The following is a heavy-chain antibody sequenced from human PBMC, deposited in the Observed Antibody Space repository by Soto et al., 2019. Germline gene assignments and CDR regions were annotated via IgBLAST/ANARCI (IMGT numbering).Heavy chain of an antibody. Sequence: GASVKVSCKASGYTFTSYGISWVRQAPGQGLEWMGWISAYNGNTNYAQKLQGRVTMTTDTSTSTAYMELRSLRSDDTAVFYCARDGLAYCGGDCYSSFDYWGQGTLVTVSS. CDR2: ISAYNGNT. CDR3: ARDGLAYCGGDCYSSFDY. J-gene: IGHJ4*02. D-gene: IGHD2-21*01. CDR1: GYTFTSYG. V-gene: IGHV1-18*01.